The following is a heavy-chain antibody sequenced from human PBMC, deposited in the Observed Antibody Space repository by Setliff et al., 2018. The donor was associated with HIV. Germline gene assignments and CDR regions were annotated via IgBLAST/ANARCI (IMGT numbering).Heavy chain of an antibody. J-gene: IGHJ6*02. V-gene: IGHV1-3*01. CDR1: GYTFTNYA. CDR2: INVGNDIT. D-gene: IGHD1-1*01. CDR3: ARGATGTRYYYYGMDV. Sequence: ASVKVSCKASGYTFTNYAMHWVRQAPGQRLEWMGWINVGNDITKYSQNFQGRVTITRDTSASTAYMELNSLRSDDTAVYYCARGATGTRYYYYGMDVWGQGTTVTVSS.